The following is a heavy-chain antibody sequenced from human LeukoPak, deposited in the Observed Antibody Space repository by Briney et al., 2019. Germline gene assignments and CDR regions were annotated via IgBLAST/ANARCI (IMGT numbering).Heavy chain of an antibody. V-gene: IGHV1-2*02. CDR1: GYTFTGYY. D-gene: IGHD4-17*01. J-gene: IGHJ3*02. CDR3: AKEGSTVTTQNAFDI. CDR2: INPNSGGT. Sequence: SVKVSCKASGYTFTGYYMHWVRQAPGQGLEWIGWINPNSGGTNYAQKFQGRVTMTRDTSISTAYMELSRLRSDDTAVYYCAKEGSTVTTQNAFDIWGQGTMVTVSS.